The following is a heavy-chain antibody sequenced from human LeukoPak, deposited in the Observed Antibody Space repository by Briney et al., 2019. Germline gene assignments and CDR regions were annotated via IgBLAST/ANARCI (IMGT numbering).Heavy chain of an antibody. CDR3: ARAIVVVPAALLGDWFDP. D-gene: IGHD2-2*01. CDR2: IYTSGST. Sequence: NPSETLSLTCTVSGGSISSGSYYWSWIRQPAGKGLEWIGRIYTSGSTNYNPSLKSRVTISVDTSKNQFSLKLSSVTAADTAVYYCARAIVVVPAALLGDWFDPWGQGTLVTVSS. V-gene: IGHV4-61*02. CDR1: GGSISSGSYY. J-gene: IGHJ5*02.